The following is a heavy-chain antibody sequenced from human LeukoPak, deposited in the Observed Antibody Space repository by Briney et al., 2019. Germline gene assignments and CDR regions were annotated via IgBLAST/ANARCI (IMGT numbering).Heavy chain of an antibody. CDR1: GFTFSDYW. Sequence: GGSLRLSCAASGFTFSDYWMNWVRQAPGMGLEWVANIRQDGSQKYYVDSVKGRFTISRDNAKNSLYLQMNSLRAEDTAVYYCARRVAPFDYWGQGTLVTVSS. V-gene: IGHV3-7*01. CDR2: IRQDGSQK. D-gene: IGHD3-3*01. J-gene: IGHJ4*02. CDR3: ARRVAPFDY.